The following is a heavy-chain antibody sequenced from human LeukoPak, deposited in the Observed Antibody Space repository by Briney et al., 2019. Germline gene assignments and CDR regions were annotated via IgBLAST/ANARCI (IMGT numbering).Heavy chain of an antibody. Sequence: GRSLRLSCAASGFIFSSYAMHWVRQAPGKGLEWVAFIRYDGTNKYYADSVKGRFTISRDNYKNTLYLKMNNLRAEDTAVYYCARDDILGNYWGQGTLVTVSS. V-gene: IGHV3-30*04. CDR3: ARDDILGNY. D-gene: IGHD3-9*01. J-gene: IGHJ4*02. CDR2: IRYDGTNK. CDR1: GFIFSSYA.